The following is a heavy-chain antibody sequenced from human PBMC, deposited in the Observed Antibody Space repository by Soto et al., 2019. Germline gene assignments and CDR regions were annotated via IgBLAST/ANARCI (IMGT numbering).Heavy chain of an antibody. V-gene: IGHV3-30*18. CDR1: GITFSSYG. CDR2: ISYDGSNK. D-gene: IGHD1-26*01. J-gene: IGHJ4*02. Sequence: GGSLRLSCAASGITFSSYGMHWVRQAPGKGLEWVAVISYDGSNKYYADSVKGRFTISRDNSKNTLYLQMNSLRAEDTAVYYCAKGYFGGSYYFDYWGQGTLVTVSS. CDR3: AKGYFGGSYYFDY.